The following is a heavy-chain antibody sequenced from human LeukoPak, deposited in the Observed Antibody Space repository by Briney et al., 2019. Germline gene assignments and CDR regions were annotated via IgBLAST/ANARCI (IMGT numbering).Heavy chain of an antibody. J-gene: IGHJ4*02. Sequence: GSLRLSCAASGFTFSSYWMSWVRQAPGKGLEWVAKIKQDGSEKDYVDSVKGRFTLSRDNAKNSLYLQMNSLRAEDTAVYYCARGPTRANSSDYWGQGTLVTVSS. D-gene: IGHD2/OR15-2a*01. CDR2: IKQDGSEK. V-gene: IGHV3-7*01. CDR3: ARGPTRANSSDY. CDR1: GFTFSSYW.